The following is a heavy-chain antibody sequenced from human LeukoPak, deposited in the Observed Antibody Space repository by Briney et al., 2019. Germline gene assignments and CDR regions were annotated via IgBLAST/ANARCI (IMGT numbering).Heavy chain of an antibody. V-gene: IGHV5-51*01. CDR3: ARHDGLRNVDY. CDR1: GYRFTSYW. CDR2: IYAGDSDT. Sequence: GESLKISCKGSGYRFTSYWIAWVRQMPGKGPEWMGIIYAGDSDTRYSPSFQGQVAISADRSIGTAYLQWSSLQASDTAMYYCARHDGLRNVDYWGQGTLVTVSS. J-gene: IGHJ4*02. D-gene: IGHD4-17*01.